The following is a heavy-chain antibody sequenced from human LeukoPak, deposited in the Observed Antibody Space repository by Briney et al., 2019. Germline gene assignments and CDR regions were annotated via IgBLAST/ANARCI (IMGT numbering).Heavy chain of an antibody. CDR1: GGSFSGYY. V-gene: IGHV4-34*01. CDR2: INHSGST. J-gene: IGHJ4*02. D-gene: IGHD3-22*01. CDR3: ARSRVGSYYYDNSGYVDY. Sequence: SETLSLTCAVYGGSFSGYYWSWIRQPPGKGLEWIGEINHSGSTNYNPSLKSRVTISVDTSKNQFSLKLSSVTAADTAVYYCARSRVGSYYYDNSGYVDYWGQGTLVTVSS.